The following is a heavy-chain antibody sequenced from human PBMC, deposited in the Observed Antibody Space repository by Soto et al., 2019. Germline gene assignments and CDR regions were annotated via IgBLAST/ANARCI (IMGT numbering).Heavy chain of an antibody. D-gene: IGHD2-15*01. Sequence: SVKVSCKASGGTLSSYAISWVRQAPGQGLEWMGGIIPIFGTANYAQKFQGRVTITADESTSTAYMELSSLRSEDTAVYYCAGNLQSGRWLQSHFDYWGQGTLVTVSS. V-gene: IGHV1-69*13. CDR3: AGNLQSGRWLQSHFDY. CDR1: GGTLSSYA. J-gene: IGHJ4*02. CDR2: IIPIFGTA.